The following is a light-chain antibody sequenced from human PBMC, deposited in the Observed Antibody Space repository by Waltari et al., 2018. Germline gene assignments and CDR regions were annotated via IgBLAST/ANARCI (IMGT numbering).Light chain of an antibody. CDR1: QSVSSW. Sequence: DIQMTQSPSTLSASVGDRVTITCRASQSVSSWLAWYQQIPGKAPKLLIYQASILESGVPSRFSGSGSGTDFTLTINGLQPDDFATYFCQKYNSYSTFGRGTRVDMK. CDR2: QAS. J-gene: IGKJ1*01. CDR3: QKYNSYST. V-gene: IGKV1-5*03.